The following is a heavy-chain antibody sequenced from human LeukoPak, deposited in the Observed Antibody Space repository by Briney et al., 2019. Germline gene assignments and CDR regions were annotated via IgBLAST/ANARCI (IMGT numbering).Heavy chain of an antibody. CDR1: GGSFSDYY. CDR3: ARVLRYYYGSGSYVDP. V-gene: IGHV4-34*01. J-gene: IGHJ5*02. D-gene: IGHD3-10*01. CDR2: LNRGGTT. Sequence: PSETLSLTCAVDGGSFSDYYWTWIRQPPGKGLEWIGELNRGGTTNYNPSLKSRLTISLDTSKNQFSLRLSSVTAADTAVYYCARVLRYYYGSGSYVDPWGQGTLVTVSS.